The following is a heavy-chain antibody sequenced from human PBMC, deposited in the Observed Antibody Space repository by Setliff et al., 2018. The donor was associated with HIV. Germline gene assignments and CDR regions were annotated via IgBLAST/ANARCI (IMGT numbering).Heavy chain of an antibody. CDR1: GGSFSGDY. Sequence: SETLSLTCAVYGGSFSGDYWVWIRQSPGKGLEWIGDISQTRSTNYDPSLKSRVTISLDTSKNQLSLKLTSVSAADTAVYYCARGRLRTVTSLIKKRASYTWLDPWGQGTLVTVSA. D-gene: IGHD3-16*01. CDR3: ARGRLRTVTSLIKKRASYTWLDP. CDR2: ISQTRST. V-gene: IGHV4-34*01. J-gene: IGHJ5*02.